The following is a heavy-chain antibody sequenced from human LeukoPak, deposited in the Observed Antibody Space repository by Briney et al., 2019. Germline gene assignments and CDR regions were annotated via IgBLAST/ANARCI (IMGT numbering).Heavy chain of an antibody. D-gene: IGHD1-26*01. V-gene: IGHV3-48*03. CDR3: ARGGGNYYAICYIEY. Sequence: GGSLRLSCAASGFTFRSYEMNWVRQAPGKGLEWVSYISSSGTTIYYADSVKGRFTISRDNAKNSLYLQMNSLRAEDTAVYYCARGGGNYYAICYIEYWGQGTLVTVSS. J-gene: IGHJ4*02. CDR2: ISSSGTTI. CDR1: GFTFRSYE.